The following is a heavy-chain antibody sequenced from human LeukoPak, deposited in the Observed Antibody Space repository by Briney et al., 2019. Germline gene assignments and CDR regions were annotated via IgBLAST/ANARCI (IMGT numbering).Heavy chain of an antibody. Sequence: SETLSLTCTVSGGSISSGSYYWSWIRQPAGKELEWIGRIYTSGSTNYNPSLKSRVTISVDTSKNQFTLKLSSVTAADTAVYYCASSTFFFDYWGQGTLVTVSS. CDR3: ASSTFFFDY. CDR2: IYTSGST. CDR1: GGSISSGSYY. V-gene: IGHV4-61*02. J-gene: IGHJ4*02.